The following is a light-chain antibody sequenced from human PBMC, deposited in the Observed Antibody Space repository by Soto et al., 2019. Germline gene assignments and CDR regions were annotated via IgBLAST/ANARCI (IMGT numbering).Light chain of an antibody. J-gene: IGKJ3*01. Sequence: EKRMPQSPGPLSGSPGEGATPSCPASQGVTPTLAWYQQKPGQPPRLLLYGASTRATGIPVRFRGSGSGTEFTLTISSLQSEDSAVYYCHQYNSWPRGTFGPGTKVEIK. CDR3: HQYNSWPRGT. V-gene: IGKV3-15*01. CDR2: GAS. CDR1: QGVTPT.